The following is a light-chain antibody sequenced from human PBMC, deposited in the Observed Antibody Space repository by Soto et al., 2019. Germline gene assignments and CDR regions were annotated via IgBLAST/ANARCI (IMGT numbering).Light chain of an antibody. J-gene: IGKJ5*01. CDR2: GAS. V-gene: IGKV3-20*01. CDR1: QTTSPKY. Sequence: EIELTQSPGTLSLSPGESATLSCRVSQTTSPKYVAWYQQRRGLAPRLLVYGASKRAAGIPGRFRGSGSGSEFSLTISGLEPEDFAVYFCQHFGSSPPVIFGQGTRLDVK. CDR3: QHFGSSPPVI.